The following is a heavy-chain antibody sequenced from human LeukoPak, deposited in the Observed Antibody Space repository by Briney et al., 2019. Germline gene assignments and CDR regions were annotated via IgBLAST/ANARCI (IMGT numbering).Heavy chain of an antibody. CDR3: ARDWRHDYYGMDV. CDR2: IIPILGIA. CDR1: GFSFTDYW. Sequence: KISCKGSGFSFTDYWIGWVRQAPGQGLEWMGRIIPILGIANYAQKFQGRVTITADKSTSTAYMELSSLRSEDTAVYYCARDWRHDYYGMDVWGQGTTVTVSS. J-gene: IGHJ6*02. V-gene: IGHV1-69*04.